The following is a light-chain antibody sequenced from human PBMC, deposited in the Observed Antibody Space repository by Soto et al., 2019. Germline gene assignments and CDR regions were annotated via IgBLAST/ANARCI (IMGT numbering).Light chain of an antibody. CDR3: LLYYGGQVGV. CDR2: STN. J-gene: IGLJ2*01. V-gene: IGLV7-43*01. Sequence: QAVVTQEPSLTVAPGGTVTLTCATSTGAVTSGYYPNWFQQRPGQAPRALIYSTNNKYSWTPARFSGSLLGGKAALTLSGVQPEEEAYYYCLLYYGGQVGVFGGGTKVTVL. CDR1: TGAVTSGYY.